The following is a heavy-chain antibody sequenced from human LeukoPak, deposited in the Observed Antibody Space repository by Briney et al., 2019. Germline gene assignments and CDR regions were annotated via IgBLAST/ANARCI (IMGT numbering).Heavy chain of an antibody. J-gene: IGHJ4*02. CDR2: ISGSGGST. CDR1: RFTFSSYA. CDR3: AKVGSIAADFDY. V-gene: IGHV3-23*01. Sequence: GASLRLSCAASRFTFSSYAMSWVRQAPGKGLEWVSAISGSGGSTYYADSVKGRFTISRDNSKNTLYLQMNSLRAEDTAVYYCAKVGSIAADFDYWGQGTLVTVSS. D-gene: IGHD6-6*01.